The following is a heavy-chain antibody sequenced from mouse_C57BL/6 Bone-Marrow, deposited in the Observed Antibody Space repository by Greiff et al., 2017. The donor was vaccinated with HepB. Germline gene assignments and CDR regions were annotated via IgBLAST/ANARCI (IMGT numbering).Heavy chain of an antibody. CDR1: GFTFNTYA. CDR3: VRGGILREWHYFDY. J-gene: IGHJ2*01. Sequence: DVMLVESGGGLVQPKGSLKLSCAASGFTFNTYAMHWVRQAPGKGLEWVARIRSKSSNYATYYADSVKDRFTISRDDSQSMLYLQMNNLKTEDTAMYYCVRGGILREWHYFDYWGQGTTLTVSS. V-gene: IGHV10-3*01. CDR2: IRSKSSNYAT. D-gene: IGHD1-1*01.